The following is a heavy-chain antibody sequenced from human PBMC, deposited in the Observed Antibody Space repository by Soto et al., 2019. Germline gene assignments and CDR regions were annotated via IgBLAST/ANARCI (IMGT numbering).Heavy chain of an antibody. CDR2: MSPGSGDT. J-gene: IGHJ5*02. CDR1: GYTFTNND. CDR3: ARMESFGSLNWFDP. V-gene: IGHV1-8*02. Sequence: ASVKVSCKASGYTFTNNDVSWVRQATGQGLEWMGWMSPGSGDTGYAQKFQGRVTMTRDISIATAYMELNSLTSEDTAIYYCARMESFGSLNWFDPWGQGTLVTVSS. D-gene: IGHD5-18*01.